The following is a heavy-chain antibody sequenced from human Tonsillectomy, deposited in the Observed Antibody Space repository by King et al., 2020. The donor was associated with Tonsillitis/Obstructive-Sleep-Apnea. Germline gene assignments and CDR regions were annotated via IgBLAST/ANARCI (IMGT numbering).Heavy chain of an antibody. D-gene: IGHD3-10*01. V-gene: IGHV4-34*01. CDR3: AGGIPITIVRGVINADF. J-gene: IGHJ4*02. CDR1: GGSFSKYY. CDR2: INHGGST. Sequence: VQLQQWGAGLLKPSDTLSLTCAVYGGSFSKYYWNCIRQPPGKGLEWSGEINHGGSTKYNPSLKSRVALSVYTSKNQFSLRLTSVTAADTAVYFCAGGIPITIVRGVINADFWGQGTLVTVSS.